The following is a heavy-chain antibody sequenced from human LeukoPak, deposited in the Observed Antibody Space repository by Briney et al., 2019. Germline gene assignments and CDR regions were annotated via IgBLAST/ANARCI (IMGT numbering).Heavy chain of an antibody. Sequence: TGGSLRLSCAASGFTFSSYGMHWVRQAPGKGLEWVANINQDGSEKYYVDSVKGRFTISRDNPKKSLYLQMNSLRAEDTAVYYCARDDYNWNVDAFEIWGQGTMVTVSS. V-gene: IGHV3-7*01. CDR3: ARDDYNWNVDAFEI. J-gene: IGHJ3*02. D-gene: IGHD1-20*01. CDR1: GFTFSSYG. CDR2: INQDGSEK.